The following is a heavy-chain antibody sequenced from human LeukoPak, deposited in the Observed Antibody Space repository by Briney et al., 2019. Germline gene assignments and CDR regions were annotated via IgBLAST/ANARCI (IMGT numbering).Heavy chain of an antibody. D-gene: IGHD3-22*01. CDR1: GYTFTGYY. V-gene: IGHV1-2*02. CDR3: ARAEMYYDSSGPSWFDP. J-gene: IGHJ5*02. Sequence: ASVKVSCKASGYTFTGYYMHWVRQAPGQGLEWMGWINPNSGGTNYAQKFQGRVTMTRDTSISTAYMELSRLRSDDTAVYYCARAEMYYDSSGPSWFDPWGQGTLVTVSS. CDR2: INPNSGGT.